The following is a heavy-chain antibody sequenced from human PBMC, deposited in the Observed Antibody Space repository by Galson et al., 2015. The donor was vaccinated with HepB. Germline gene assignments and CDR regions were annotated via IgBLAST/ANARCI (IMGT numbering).Heavy chain of an antibody. CDR2: ISYDGSNK. J-gene: IGHJ6*02. V-gene: IGHV3-30*18. Sequence: SLRLSCAASGFTFSSYGMHWVRQAPGKGLEWVAVISYDGSNKYYADSVKGRFTISRDNSKNTLYLQMNSLRAEDTAVYYCAKEGGIAARRVAYYGMDVWGQGTTVTVSS. D-gene: IGHD6-6*01. CDR1: GFTFSSYG. CDR3: AKEGGIAARRVAYYGMDV.